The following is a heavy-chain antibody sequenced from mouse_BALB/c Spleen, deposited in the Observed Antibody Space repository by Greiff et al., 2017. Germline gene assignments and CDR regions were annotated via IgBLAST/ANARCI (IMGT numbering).Heavy chain of an antibody. CDR3: TRDPYGNYPNY. CDR2: ISSGGSYT. D-gene: IGHD2-1*01. V-gene: IGHV5-6-4*01. Sequence: EVMLVESGGGLVKPGGSLKLSCAASGFTFSSYTMSWVRQTPEKRLEWVATISSGGSYTYYPDSVKGRFTISRDNAKNTLYQQMSSLKSEDTTMYYCTRDPYGNYPNYWGQGTTLTVSS. CDR1: GFTFSSYT. J-gene: IGHJ2*01.